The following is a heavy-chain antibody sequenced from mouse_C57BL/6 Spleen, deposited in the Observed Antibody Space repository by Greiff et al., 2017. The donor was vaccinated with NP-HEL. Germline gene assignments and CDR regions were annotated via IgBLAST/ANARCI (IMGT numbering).Heavy chain of an antibody. CDR3: ARNYGSSYPMDY. Sequence: DVHLVEPGGGLVKPGGSLKLSCAASGFTFSDYGMHWVRQAPGQGLEWVAYISSGSSTIYYADTVKGRFTITRDNAKNTLFLQMTSLRSEDTAMYYCARNYGSSYPMDYWGQGTSVTVSA. J-gene: IGHJ4*01. V-gene: IGHV5-17*01. D-gene: IGHD1-1*01. CDR1: GFTFSDYG. CDR2: ISSGSSTI.